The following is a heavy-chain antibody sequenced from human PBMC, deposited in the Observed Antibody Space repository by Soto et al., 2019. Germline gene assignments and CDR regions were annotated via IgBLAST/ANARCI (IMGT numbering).Heavy chain of an antibody. Sequence: GSLRLSRAASGFTFSSYAMSWVRQAPGNGPEWVSAISGSGGSTYYAESVKGRFTISRDNSKNTLYLQMNILRAEDTAVYYCAKAERCFTMIVVVITPYFDYWGQGTLVTVSS. J-gene: IGHJ4*02. CDR1: GFTFSSYA. D-gene: IGHD3-22*01. V-gene: IGHV3-23*01. CDR2: ISGSGGST. CDR3: AKAERCFTMIVVVITPYFDY.